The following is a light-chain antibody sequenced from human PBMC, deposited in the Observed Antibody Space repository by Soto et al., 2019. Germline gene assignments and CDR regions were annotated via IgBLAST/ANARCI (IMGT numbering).Light chain of an antibody. V-gene: IGKV3-20*01. CDR1: QSVSSSY. J-gene: IGKJ2*01. CDR3: QQYGSSPTYT. CDR2: GAY. Sequence: EIVLTQSPGTLSLSPGERATLSCRASQSVSSSYLAWYQHKPGQAPSLLIYGAYRRATGIPDRFSGSGSGTDFTLTISRLEPEDCAVAYCQQYGSSPTYTFCQVTMLQIK.